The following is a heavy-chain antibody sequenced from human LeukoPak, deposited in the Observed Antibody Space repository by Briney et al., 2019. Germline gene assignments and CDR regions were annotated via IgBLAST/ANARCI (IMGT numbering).Heavy chain of an antibody. V-gene: IGHV3-7*01. J-gene: IGHJ4*02. CDR2: VKQDGNEK. CDR3: ARGDGYHRL. CDR1: GFTFSTYW. Sequence: PGGSLRLSCAASGFTFSTYWMTWVRQAPGKGLEWVAKVKQDGNEKYYVDSVKGRFTISRDNAKNSLSLQMDSLRVEDTAVYFCARGDGYHRLWGQGTLVTVSS. D-gene: IGHD5-24*01.